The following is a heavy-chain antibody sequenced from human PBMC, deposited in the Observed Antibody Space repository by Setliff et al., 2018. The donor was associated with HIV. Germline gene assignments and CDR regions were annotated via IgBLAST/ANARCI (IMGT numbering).Heavy chain of an antibody. CDR3: ARVVPDSSGYYSLFDY. V-gene: IGHV4-38-2*01. D-gene: IGHD3-22*01. CDR1: GYSISSGFY. Sequence: ETLSLTCAVSGYSISSGFYWSWMRQPPGKGLEWIGSIYQSGNTNYNPSLESRLTISVDTAKNQFSLKLSSVTAADTAVYYCARVVPDSSGYYSLFDYWGQGTLVTVSS. J-gene: IGHJ4*02. CDR2: IYQSGNT.